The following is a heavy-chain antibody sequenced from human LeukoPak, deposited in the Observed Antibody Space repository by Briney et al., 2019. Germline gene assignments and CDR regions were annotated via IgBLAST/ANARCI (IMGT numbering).Heavy chain of an antibody. Sequence: GGSLRLSCAASGFTFSSYAMSWVRQAPGKGLEWVSGLSGSGGSTYYADSVKGWFTISRDNSKNTLYLQMNSLRAEDTAVYYCAKVGYDSSGYLLDAFDIWGQGTMVTVSS. CDR2: LSGSGGST. J-gene: IGHJ3*02. V-gene: IGHV3-23*01. CDR1: GFTFSSYA. D-gene: IGHD3-22*01. CDR3: AKVGYDSSGYLLDAFDI.